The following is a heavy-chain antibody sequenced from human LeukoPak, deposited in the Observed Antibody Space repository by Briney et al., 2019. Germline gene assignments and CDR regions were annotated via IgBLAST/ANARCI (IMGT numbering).Heavy chain of an antibody. CDR2: ISSSSSYI. V-gene: IGHV3-21*01. CDR3: ARDLLRVNGDAFDI. J-gene: IGHJ3*02. Sequence: PGGSLRLSCAASGFTFSSYSMNWVRQAPGKGLEWVSSISSSSSYIYYADSVKGRFTISRDNAKNSLYLQMNSLRAEDTAVYYCARDLLRVNGDAFDIWGQGTMVTVSS. D-gene: IGHD4-17*01. CDR1: GFTFSSYS.